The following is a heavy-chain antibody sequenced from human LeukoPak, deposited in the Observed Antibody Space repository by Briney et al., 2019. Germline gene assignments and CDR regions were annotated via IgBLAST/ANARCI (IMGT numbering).Heavy chain of an antibody. V-gene: IGHV1-2*02. CDR2: INPNSGGT. D-gene: IGHD3-22*01. CDR1: GYTFTSYY. CDR3: ARDTDTYYYDSSGFY. J-gene: IGHJ4*02. Sequence: ASVKVSCKASGYTFTSYYMHWVRQAPGQGLEWMGWINPNSGGTNYAQKFQGRVTMTRDTSISTAYMELSRLRSDDTAVYYCARDTDTYYYDSSGFYWGQGTLVTVSS.